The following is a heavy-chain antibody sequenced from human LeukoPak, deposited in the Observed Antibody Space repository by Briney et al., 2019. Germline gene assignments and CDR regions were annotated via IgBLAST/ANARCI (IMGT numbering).Heavy chain of an antibody. J-gene: IGHJ4*02. CDR3: ARLRGRSDY. D-gene: IGHD2-15*01. CDR2: INHSGST. V-gene: IGHV4-34*01. Sequence: SETLSLTCAVYGVSFSGYYWSWIRQPPGKGLEWIGEINHSGSTNYNPSLKSRVTISVDTSKNQFSLKLSSVTAADTAVYYCARLRGRSDYWGQGTLVTVSS. CDR1: GVSFSGYY.